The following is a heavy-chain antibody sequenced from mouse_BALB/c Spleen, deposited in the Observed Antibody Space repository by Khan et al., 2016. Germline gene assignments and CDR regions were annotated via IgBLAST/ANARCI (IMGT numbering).Heavy chain of an antibody. CDR2: IDPFNGGT. Sequence: VQLQQSGPELMKPGASVKISCKASGYSFTSYYMHWVKQSHGKSLEWIGDIDPFNGGTSYNQNFKGKATLTVDKSSSTAHKALSSLTSEDSAVYYCASSTQSFYAMDYWGKGTSVTVSS. CDR3: ASSTQSFYAMDY. CDR1: GYSFTSYY. V-gene: IGHV1S135*01. J-gene: IGHJ4*01. D-gene: IGHD1-1*01.